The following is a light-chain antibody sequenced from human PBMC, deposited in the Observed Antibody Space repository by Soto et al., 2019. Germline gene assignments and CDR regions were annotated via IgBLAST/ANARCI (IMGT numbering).Light chain of an antibody. CDR3: QQTSSAPFT. Sequence: DIQMTQSPYSLSAAVGDRVTIASRASQNINTYLNWYQQKPGKAPKLLIFDAASLQSGVPSRFSGGGSRTDFTLTITSLQPEYFATYYCQQTSSAPFTFGPGTKVDI. V-gene: IGKV1-39*01. J-gene: IGKJ3*01. CDR1: QNINTY. CDR2: DAA.